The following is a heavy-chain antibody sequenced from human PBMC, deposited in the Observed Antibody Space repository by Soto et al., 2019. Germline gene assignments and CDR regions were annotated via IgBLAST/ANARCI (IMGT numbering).Heavy chain of an antibody. Sequence: QVQLVQSGAEVKRPGSSVKVSCTASGGTLSTYPIHWVRQAPGQGLEWMGGIVPMFGTANLAQKFQGRVTLTADKSTSAVYMELSSLRSEDTAVYYCAREGASIVGATGAFEIWGQGTLVSVSS. J-gene: IGHJ3*02. CDR2: IVPMFGTA. V-gene: IGHV1-69*06. D-gene: IGHD1-26*01. CDR3: AREGASIVGATGAFEI. CDR1: GGTLSTYP.